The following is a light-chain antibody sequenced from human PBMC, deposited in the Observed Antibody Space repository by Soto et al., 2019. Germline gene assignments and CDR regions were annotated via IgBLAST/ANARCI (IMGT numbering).Light chain of an antibody. CDR1: QSISNW. CDR3: QQYSSYYT. V-gene: IGKV1-5*03. Sequence: DIQMTQSPSTLSASIGERVTITCRASQSISNWLAWYQQKPGKAPKLLIYKASTLESRVPPRFSGSGSGTQFTLTISSLQPDDFATYYCQQYSSYYTFGQGTKVDI. J-gene: IGKJ2*01. CDR2: KAS.